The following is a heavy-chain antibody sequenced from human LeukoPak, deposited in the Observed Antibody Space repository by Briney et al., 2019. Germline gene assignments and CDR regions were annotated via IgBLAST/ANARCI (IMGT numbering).Heavy chain of an antibody. D-gene: IGHD3-16*02. CDR1: GVAPGFLFSNAW. Sequence: GGSLRLSCVGSGVAPGFLFSNAWMSWVRQAPGKGLEWVGRIKSKTDGGTTDYAAPVKGRFTISRDDSKNTLYLQMNSLKTEDTAVYYCTTDFSGLRLGELSLYLNYFDYWGQGTLVTVSS. J-gene: IGHJ4*02. CDR2: IKSKTDGGTT. CDR3: TTDFSGLRLGELSLYLNYFDY. V-gene: IGHV3-15*01.